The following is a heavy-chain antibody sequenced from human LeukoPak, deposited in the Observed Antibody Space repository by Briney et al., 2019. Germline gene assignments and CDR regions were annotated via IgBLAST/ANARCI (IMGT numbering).Heavy chain of an antibody. J-gene: IGHJ6*02. CDR2: IKTKAESEAK. D-gene: IGHD4-23*01. CDR1: GFTFSCSA. V-gene: IGHV3-73*01. CDR3: TRLSGGNSVSYYYGLDV. Sequence: PGGSLRLSFAASGFTFSCSAIHWVRQASGKGVGWVARIKTKAESEAKTNVTSEKGRFTISKDDSKKTGYRKKDSVKKDDTAMYYCTRLSGGNSVSYYYGLDVWGQGTTVTVSS.